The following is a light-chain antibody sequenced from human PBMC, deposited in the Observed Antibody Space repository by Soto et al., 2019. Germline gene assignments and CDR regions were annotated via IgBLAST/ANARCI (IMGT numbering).Light chain of an antibody. CDR2: GVS. V-gene: IGKV3-20*01. CDR3: QVYGSSSKT. J-gene: IGKJ1*01. CDR1: QTVTSGY. Sequence: EIVLTQSPDTLSLSPGARATLSCRASQTVTSGYLAWYQQKPGKAPRLLMYGVSTVATGIPDRFSGSGSGTDFTLTISRLEPEDFAVYFCQVYGSSSKTFGQGTRVEFK.